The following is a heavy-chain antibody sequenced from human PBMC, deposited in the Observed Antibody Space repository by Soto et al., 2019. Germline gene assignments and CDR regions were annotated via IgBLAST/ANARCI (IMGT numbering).Heavy chain of an antibody. J-gene: IGHJ3*02. CDR1: GGSFSGYY. Sequence: LSLTCAVYGGSFSGYYWSWIRQPPGKGLEWIGEINHSGSTNYNPSLKSRVTISVDTSKNQFSLKLSSVTAADTAAYYCARGGAGAFDIWGQGTMVTVSS. CDR3: ARGGAGAFDI. CDR2: INHSGST. V-gene: IGHV4-34*01. D-gene: IGHD1-26*01.